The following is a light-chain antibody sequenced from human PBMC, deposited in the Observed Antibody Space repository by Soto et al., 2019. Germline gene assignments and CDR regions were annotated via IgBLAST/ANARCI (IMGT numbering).Light chain of an antibody. CDR2: GAS. CDR3: QQYGSSPYT. CDR1: QSVSRR. Sequence: EVVLTQSPGTLSLSPGGRATLSCRASQSVSRRLAWYQQRPGQSTRLLISGASMRASGVTVRFIGSGSGTDFTLTINRLEPEDFAVYYCQQYGSSPYTFGQGTRLE. J-gene: IGKJ5*01. V-gene: IGKV3-20*01.